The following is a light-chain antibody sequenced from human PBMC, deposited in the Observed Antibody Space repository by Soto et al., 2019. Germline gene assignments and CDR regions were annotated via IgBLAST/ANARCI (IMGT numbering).Light chain of an antibody. CDR3: MQGVQSPYT. Sequence: DIVLTQSPLSLPVTPGEPASISCRSSQSLLQSNGKNSLDWYLQKPGQSPQLLIYLGSNRASGVPDRFSGSGSGTDFTLKISRVEAEDVGVYYCMQGVQSPYTFCQGTKLEIK. V-gene: IGKV2-28*01. CDR2: LGS. CDR1: QSLLQSNGKNS. J-gene: IGKJ2*01.